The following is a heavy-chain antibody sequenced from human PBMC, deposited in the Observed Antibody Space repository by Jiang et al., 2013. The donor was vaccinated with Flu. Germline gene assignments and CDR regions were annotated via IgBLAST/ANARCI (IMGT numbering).Heavy chain of an antibody. CDR2: INHSGST. CDR1: GETFSAYY. V-gene: IGHV4-34*01. J-gene: IGHJ4*02. Sequence: LLKPSETLSLTCGVYGETFSAYYWSWIRQPPGKGLEWIGEINHSGSTNYNPPLKSRVTISVDTSKNQFSLKLSSVTAADTAVYYCARGYSYVGYWGQGTLVTVSS. CDR3: ARGYSYVGY. D-gene: IGHD5-18*01.